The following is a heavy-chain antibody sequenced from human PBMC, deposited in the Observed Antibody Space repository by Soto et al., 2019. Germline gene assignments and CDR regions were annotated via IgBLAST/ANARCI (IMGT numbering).Heavy chain of an antibody. V-gene: IGHV3-23*01. J-gene: IGHJ6*03. D-gene: IGHD3-10*01. CDR1: GFTFSSYA. Sequence: EVQLLESGGGLVQPGGSLRLSCAASGFTFSSYAMSWVRQAPGKGLEWVSAISGSGGSTYYADSLKGRFTISSDNSKNTLYLQMNSLRAEDTAVYYCAKGPPVYAMVRGVIILYYYYYMDVWGKGTTVTVSS. CDR3: AKGPPVYAMVRGVIILYYYYYMDV. CDR2: ISGSGGST.